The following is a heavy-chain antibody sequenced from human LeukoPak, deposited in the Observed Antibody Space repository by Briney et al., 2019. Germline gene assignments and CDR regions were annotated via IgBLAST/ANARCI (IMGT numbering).Heavy chain of an antibody. D-gene: IGHD5-18*01. CDR2: IYYSGST. V-gene: IGHV4-59*06. J-gene: IGHJ6*03. CDR3: ARSGYSYGFNYYYYYMDV. CDR1: GGSISSYY. Sequence: SETLSLTCTVSGGSISSYYWSWIRQHPGKGLEWIGYIYYSGSTYYNPSLKSRVTISVDTSKNQFSLKLSSVTAADTAVYYCARSGYSYGFNYYYYYMDVWGKGTTVTVPS.